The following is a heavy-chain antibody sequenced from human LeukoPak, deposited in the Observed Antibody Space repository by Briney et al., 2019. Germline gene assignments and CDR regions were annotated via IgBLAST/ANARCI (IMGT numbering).Heavy chain of an antibody. V-gene: IGHV3-23*01. CDR2: ISGSGGRT. CDR1: GFTLSSYE. J-gene: IGHJ4*02. D-gene: IGHD3-10*01. CDR3: AKGPRTVRFGDRHKGIFDY. Sequence: GGSLRLSCTASGFTLSSYEMSWIRQAPGKGLEWVSDISGSGGRTYYVDSVKGRFTISRDNGKNMLYLQMNSLRAEDTAVYYCAKGPRTVRFGDRHKGIFDYWGQGTLVTVSS.